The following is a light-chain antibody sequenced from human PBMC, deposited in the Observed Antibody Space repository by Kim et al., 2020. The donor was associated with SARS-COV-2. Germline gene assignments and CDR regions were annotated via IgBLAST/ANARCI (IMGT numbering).Light chain of an antibody. CDR2: QDN. CDR3: QAWDTSPWV. V-gene: IGLV3-1*01. J-gene: IGLJ3*02. Sequence: SYELTQPPSVSVSPGQTASITCSGDKLGDKYACWYQQKAGQSPVVVIYQDNKRPSGIPERFSGSNSGNTATLTISGTQAMDEADYYCQAWDTSPWVFGGG. CDR1: KLGDKY.